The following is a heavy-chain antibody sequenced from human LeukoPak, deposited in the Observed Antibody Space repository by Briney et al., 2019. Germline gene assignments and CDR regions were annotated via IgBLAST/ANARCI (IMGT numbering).Heavy chain of an antibody. CDR1: GGSIRSGSYY. J-gene: IGHJ4*02. CDR3: ARGNGDYTQYYFDS. CDR2: IYTSGST. Sequence: SETLSLSCTVSGGSIRSGSYYWSWIRQPAGKGLEWIVRIYTSGSTNYNPSLKSRVTISVDMSKNQFSLKMSSVTAADTAVYYCARGNGDYTQYYFDSWGQGTLVTVSS. V-gene: IGHV4-61*02. D-gene: IGHD4-17*01.